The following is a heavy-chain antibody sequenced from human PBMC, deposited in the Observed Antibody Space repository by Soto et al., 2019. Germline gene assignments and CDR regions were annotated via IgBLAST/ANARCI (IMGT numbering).Heavy chain of an antibody. D-gene: IGHD2-2*02. CDR2: IYYSGST. CDR1: GGSVSSGSYY. CDR3: ASVTRTCISTSCYRYYYGMDV. J-gene: IGHJ6*02. V-gene: IGHV4-61*01. Sequence: QVQLQESGPGLVKPSETLSLTCTVSGGSVSSGSYYWSWIRQPPGKGLEWIGYIYYSGSTNYNPSLKRRVTKSVDTSKNQFSLKLSSVTAADTAVYYCASVTRTCISTSCYRYYYGMDVWGQGTTVTVSS.